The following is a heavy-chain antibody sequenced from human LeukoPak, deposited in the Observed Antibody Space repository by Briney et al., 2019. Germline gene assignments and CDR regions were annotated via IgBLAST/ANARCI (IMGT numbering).Heavy chain of an antibody. CDR3: ARDIRWYGSGSEGAFDI. D-gene: IGHD3-10*01. V-gene: IGHV3-30*03. Sequence: PGGSLRLSCAASGFTFSSYGMHWVRQAPGKGLEWVAVISYDGSNKYYADSVKGRLTISRDNAKNTLYLQMNSLRAEDTAVYHCARDIRWYGSGSEGAFDIWGQGTMVTVSS. CDR1: GFTFSSYG. J-gene: IGHJ3*02. CDR2: ISYDGSNK.